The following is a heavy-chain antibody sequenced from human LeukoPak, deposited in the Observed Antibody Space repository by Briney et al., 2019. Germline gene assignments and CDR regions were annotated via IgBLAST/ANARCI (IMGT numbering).Heavy chain of an antibody. CDR2: ISWNSGSI. V-gene: IGHV3-9*03. D-gene: IGHD6-13*01. J-gene: IGHJ4*02. CDR1: GFTFDDYA. Sequence: PGGSLRLSCAASGFTFDDYAMHWVRQAPGKGLEGVSGISWNSGSIVYADSVKGRFTISRDNAKNSLYLQMNSLRAEDMALYYCAKVGNDSSSWYSYFDYWGQGTLVTVSS. CDR3: AKVGNDSSSWYSYFDY.